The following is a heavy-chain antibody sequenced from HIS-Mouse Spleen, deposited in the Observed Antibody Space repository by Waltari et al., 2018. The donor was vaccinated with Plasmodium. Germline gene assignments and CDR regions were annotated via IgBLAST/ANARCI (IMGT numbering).Heavy chain of an antibody. V-gene: IGHV2-70*15. D-gene: IGHD6-6*01. CDR1: GFSLSTSGMC. Sequence: QVTLRESGPALVKPTQTLTLTCTFSGFSLSTSGMCVSWIRQPPGKALEWLARIDWDDDKYYSTSLKTRLTNAKDTSKNQVVLTMPNMDPVDTATYYCARHKKRGQLVRGYFDYWGQGTLVTVSS. CDR3: ARHKKRGQLVRGYFDY. CDR2: IDWDDDK. J-gene: IGHJ4*02.